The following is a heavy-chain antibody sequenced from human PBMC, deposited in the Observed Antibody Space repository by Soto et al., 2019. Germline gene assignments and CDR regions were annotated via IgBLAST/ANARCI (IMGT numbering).Heavy chain of an antibody. CDR1: GYTFTSYA. J-gene: IGHJ4*02. V-gene: IGHV1-18*01. CDR2: ISAYNGNT. Sequence: QVQLVQSGAEVKKPGASVKVSCKASGYTFTSYAISWVRQAPGQGLEWMGWISAYNGNTNYAQKLQGRVTMTTDTSTTTAYTELRSVTSDDTAVYYCARSRPPAGYWGQGTLVTVSS. CDR3: ARSRPPAGY.